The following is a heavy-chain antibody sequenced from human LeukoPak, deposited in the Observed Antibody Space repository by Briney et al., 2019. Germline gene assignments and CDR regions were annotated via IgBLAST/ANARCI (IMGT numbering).Heavy chain of an antibody. J-gene: IGHJ4*02. CDR1: GGTYSSYA. CDR2: ISAYNGNT. V-gene: IGHV1-18*01. Sequence: ASVKVSCKASGGTYSSYAISWVRQAPGQGLEWMGGISAYNGNTNYAQKLQGRGTMTTDTSTSTAYMELRSLRSDDTAVYYCARDINAYCSSTSCYQPYFDYWGQGTLVTVSS. D-gene: IGHD2-2*01. CDR3: ARDINAYCSSTSCYQPYFDY.